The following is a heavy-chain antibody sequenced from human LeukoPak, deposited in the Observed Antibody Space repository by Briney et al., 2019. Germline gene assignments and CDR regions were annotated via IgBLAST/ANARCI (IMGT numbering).Heavy chain of an antibody. J-gene: IGHJ4*02. CDR3: ARGVTGDYATLGFDY. CDR1: GGTFSSYA. V-gene: IGHV1-69*05. D-gene: IGHD4-17*01. CDR2: IIPIFGTA. Sequence: SVKVSCKASGGTFSSYAISWVRQAPGQGLEWMGGIIPIFGTANYAQKFQGRVTITTDESTSTAYMELSSLRSEDTAVYYCARGVTGDYATLGFDYWGQGTLVAVSS.